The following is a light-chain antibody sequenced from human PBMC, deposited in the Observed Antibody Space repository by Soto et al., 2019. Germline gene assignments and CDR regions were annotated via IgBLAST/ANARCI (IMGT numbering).Light chain of an antibody. CDR1: QSVGGTF. CDR3: QQYGSSPQA. J-gene: IGKJ1*01. CDR2: DAS. Sequence: EIVMTQSPATLSVSPGERATLSCRASQSVGGTFLAWYQQRPGQAPRLLIYDASSRATGIPDRFSGSGSGTDSTLTISRLEPEDFAVYYCQQYGSSPQAFGQGTKVDIK. V-gene: IGKV3-20*01.